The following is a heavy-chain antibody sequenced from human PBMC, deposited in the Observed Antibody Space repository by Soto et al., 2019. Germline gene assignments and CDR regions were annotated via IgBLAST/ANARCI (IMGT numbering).Heavy chain of an antibody. Sequence: SETLSLTCTVSGGSISSSSYYWGWIRQPPGKGLEWIGSIYYSGSTYYNPSLKSRVTISVDTSKNQFSLKLSSVTAADTAVYYCARLRDEYSSGWYRIYYFDYWGQGTLVTVSS. D-gene: IGHD6-19*01. CDR1: GGSISSSSYY. J-gene: IGHJ4*02. V-gene: IGHV4-39*01. CDR3: ARLRDEYSSGWYRIYYFDY. CDR2: IYYSGST.